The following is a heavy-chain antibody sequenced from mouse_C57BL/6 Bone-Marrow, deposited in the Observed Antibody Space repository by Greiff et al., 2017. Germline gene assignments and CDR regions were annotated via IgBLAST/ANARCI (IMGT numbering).Heavy chain of an antibody. CDR3: ARCDTTVVATRYFDV. CDR1: GYTFTSYW. J-gene: IGHJ1*03. D-gene: IGHD1-1*01. V-gene: IGHV1-55*01. CDR2: IYPGSGST. Sequence: QVQLQQPGAELVKPGASVKMSCKASGYTFTSYWITWVKQRPGQGLEWIGDIYPGSGSTNYNAKFKSKATLTVDTSSSTAYMQLSSLTSEDSAVYYCARCDTTVVATRYFDVWGTGTTVTVSS.